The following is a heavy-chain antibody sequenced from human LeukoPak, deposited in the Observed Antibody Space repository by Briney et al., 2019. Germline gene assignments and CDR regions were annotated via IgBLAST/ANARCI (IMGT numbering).Heavy chain of an antibody. CDR1: GYTFTGYY. CDR3: ARGGSGSYFSWLDP. D-gene: IGHD3-10*01. Sequence: GASVKVSCKASGYTFTGYYIHWVRQAPGQGLECMGWINPNSGGTNYAQKFQGRVTMTRDTSISTACMELGRLRSDDTAVYYCARGGSGSYFSWLDPWGQGTLVTVSS. CDR2: INPNSGGT. V-gene: IGHV1-2*02. J-gene: IGHJ5*02.